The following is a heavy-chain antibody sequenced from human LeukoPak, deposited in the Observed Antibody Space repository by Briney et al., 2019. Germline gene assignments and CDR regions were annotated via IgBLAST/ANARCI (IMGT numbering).Heavy chain of an antibody. CDR1: GGSFSGYY. D-gene: IGHD6-13*01. J-gene: IGHJ4*02. Sequence: SETLSLTCAVYGGSFSGYYWSWIRQPPGKGLEWIGEINHSGSTNYNPSLKSRVTISVDTSKNQFSLKLSSVTAADTAVYYCARERISSSWYYFDYWGQGTLVTVSS. CDR2: INHSGST. V-gene: IGHV4-34*01. CDR3: ARERISSSWYYFDY.